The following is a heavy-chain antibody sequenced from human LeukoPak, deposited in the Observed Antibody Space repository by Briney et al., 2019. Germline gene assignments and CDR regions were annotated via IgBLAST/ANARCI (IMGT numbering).Heavy chain of an antibody. Sequence: SETLSLTCTVSGGSVSNGNFYWSWLRQPPGKALEWIGYIYYTGSAYYSPSLEGRVRISVDTSKNQFSLKLSSVTAADTAVYYCARGGIYDSSGYYSGILDYWGQGTLVTVSS. D-gene: IGHD3-22*01. J-gene: IGHJ4*02. CDR3: ARGGIYDSSGYYSGILDY. V-gene: IGHV4-61*01. CDR2: IYYTGSA. CDR1: GGSVSNGNFY.